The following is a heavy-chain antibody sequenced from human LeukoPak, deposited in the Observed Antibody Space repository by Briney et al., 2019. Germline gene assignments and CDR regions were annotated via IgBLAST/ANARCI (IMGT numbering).Heavy chain of an antibody. J-gene: IGHJ4*02. Sequence: GESLKISCEGSGYSFNTFWIGWVRQTPETGLEWMGNIYPSDSETKYRPSFQGQVTFSVDKSINTAYLRLSSLKASDTAMYYCARLIYYGSGRTYFFDSWGQGTLVTVFS. CDR1: GYSFNTFW. CDR2: IYPSDSET. D-gene: IGHD3-10*01. V-gene: IGHV5-51*01. CDR3: ARLIYYGSGRTYFFDS.